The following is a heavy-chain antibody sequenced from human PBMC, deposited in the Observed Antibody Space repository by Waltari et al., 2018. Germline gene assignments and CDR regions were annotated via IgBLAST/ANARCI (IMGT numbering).Heavy chain of an antibody. CDR1: GGTFSSYA. CDR3: ARGPSGYDQNWFDP. CDR2: IIPILGIA. Sequence: QVQLVQSGAEVKKPGSSVKVSCKASGGTFSSYAISWVRQAPGQGLEWMGRIIPILGIANYAQKFQGRVTITADKSTSTAYMELSSLRSEDTAVYYCARGPSGYDQNWFDPWGQGTLVTVSS. V-gene: IGHV1-69*04. J-gene: IGHJ5*02. D-gene: IGHD5-12*01.